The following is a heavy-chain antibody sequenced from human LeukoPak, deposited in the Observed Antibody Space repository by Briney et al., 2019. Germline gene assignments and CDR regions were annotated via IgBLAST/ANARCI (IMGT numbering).Heavy chain of an antibody. CDR3: ARGVGSSWYSDYYYMDV. V-gene: IGHV4-34*01. D-gene: IGHD6-13*01. CDR1: GFTFSSYG. J-gene: IGHJ6*03. Sequence: GSLRLSCAASGFTFSSYGMHWVRQPPGKGLEWIGEINHSGSTNYNPSLKSRVTISVDTSKNQFSLKLSSVTAADTAVYYCARGVGSSWYSDYYYMDVWGKGTTVTISS. CDR2: INHSGST.